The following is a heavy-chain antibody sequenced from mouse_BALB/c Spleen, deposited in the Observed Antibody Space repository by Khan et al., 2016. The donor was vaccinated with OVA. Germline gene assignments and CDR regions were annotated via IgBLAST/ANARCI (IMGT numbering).Heavy chain of an antibody. V-gene: IGHV1-7*01. D-gene: IGHD1-1*01. CDR3: ARSGLRWDFDY. CDR2: INPSTAYT. CDR1: GYTFINYW. J-gene: IGHJ2*01. Sequence: QVQLKQSGAELAKPGASVQMSCKASGYTFINYWILWVKQRPGQGLEWVGYINPSTAYTEYNQNFQDKATLTADKSSSTDYMQLSSLTSEDSAVNYGARSGLRWDFDYWGQGTTLTVSS.